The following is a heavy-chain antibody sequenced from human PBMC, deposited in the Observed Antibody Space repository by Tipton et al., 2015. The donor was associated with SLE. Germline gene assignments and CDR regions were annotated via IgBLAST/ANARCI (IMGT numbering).Heavy chain of an antibody. CDR2: IRYDGSNK. CDR1: GFTFSSYG. J-gene: IGHJ4*02. V-gene: IGHV3-30*02. D-gene: IGHD1-26*01. Sequence: SLRLSCAASGFTFSSYGMHWVRQAPGKGLEWVAFIRYDGSNKYYADSVKGRFTISRDNSKNTLYLQMNSLRAEDTAVYYCARDRGVGATDWFFDYWGQGTLVTVSS. CDR3: ARDRGVGATDWFFDY.